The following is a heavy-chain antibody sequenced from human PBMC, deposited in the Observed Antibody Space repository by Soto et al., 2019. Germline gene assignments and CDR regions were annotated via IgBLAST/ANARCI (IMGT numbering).Heavy chain of an antibody. CDR1: GGSISSGSYY. V-gene: IGHV4-39*01. J-gene: IGHJ4*02. CDR2: ISYSGST. D-gene: IGHD1-1*01. Sequence: QLQLQESGPGLVKPSETLSLTCTVSGGSISSGSYYWGWIRQPPGKGLEWIGSISYSGSTQYNPSLKSRVTMSVDTSKNQLSLRLNSVTAADTAVYYCARWDRIGTRRLDYWGQGTLATVSS. CDR3: ARWDRIGTRRLDY.